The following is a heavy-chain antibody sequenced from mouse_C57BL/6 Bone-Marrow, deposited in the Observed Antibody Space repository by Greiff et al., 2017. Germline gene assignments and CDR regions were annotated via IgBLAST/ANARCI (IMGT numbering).Heavy chain of an antibody. Sequence: VQLQQPGAELVRPGTSVKLSCKASGYTFTSYWMHWVKQRPGQGLEWIGVIDPSDSYTNYNQKFKGKATLTVDTSSSTAYMQLSSLTAEDSAVYYCARIYDGYFDVWGTGTTGTVSS. J-gene: IGHJ1*03. CDR3: ARIYDGYFDV. V-gene: IGHV1-59*01. CDR1: GYTFTSYW. D-gene: IGHD2-12*01. CDR2: IDPSDSYT.